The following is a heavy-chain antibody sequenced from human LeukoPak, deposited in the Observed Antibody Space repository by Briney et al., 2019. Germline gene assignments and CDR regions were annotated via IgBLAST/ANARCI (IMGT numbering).Heavy chain of an antibody. Sequence: GRSLRLSCAASGFTFSSYGMHWVRLAPGKGLEWVAVIWYDGSNKYYADSVKGRFTISRDNSKNTLYLQMNSLRAEDTAVYYCARDGRAFDIWGQGTMVTVSS. CDR1: GFTFSSYG. V-gene: IGHV3-33*01. CDR3: ARDGRAFDI. CDR2: IWYDGSNK. J-gene: IGHJ3*02.